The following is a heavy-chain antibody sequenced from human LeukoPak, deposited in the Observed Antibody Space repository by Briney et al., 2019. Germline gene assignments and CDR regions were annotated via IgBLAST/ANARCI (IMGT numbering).Heavy chain of an antibody. V-gene: IGHV3-23*01. Sequence: GGSLRLSCAASGFPLSSYAMSWVRQGPGKGLEWVAATSSSDPGTYHADSVRGRFTISRDNSKNTLYLQTNRLRVEDAAVYYCARAPVTSCRGAFCYPFDYWGQGTLVTVSS. CDR2: TSSSDPGT. D-gene: IGHD2-15*01. J-gene: IGHJ4*02. CDR3: ARAPVTSCRGAFCYPFDY. CDR1: GFPLSSYA.